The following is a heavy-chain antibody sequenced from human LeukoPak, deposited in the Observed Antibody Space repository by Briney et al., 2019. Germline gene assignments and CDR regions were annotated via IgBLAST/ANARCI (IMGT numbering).Heavy chain of an antibody. V-gene: IGHV3-23*01. D-gene: IGHD2-8*02. CDR2: IFPSGGEI. CDR3: ATYRQVLLPFEA. J-gene: IGHJ5*02. CDR1: GFTFNTFA. Sequence: GGSLRLSCAASGFTFNTFAMIWVRQPPGKGLEWVSSIFPSGGEIHYADSVRGRFTISRDNSKSTLSLQMNSLRAEDTAIYYCATYRQVLLPFEAWGQGTLVTVSS.